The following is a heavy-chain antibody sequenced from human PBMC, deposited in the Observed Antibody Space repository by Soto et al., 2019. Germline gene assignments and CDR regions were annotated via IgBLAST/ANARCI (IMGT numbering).Heavy chain of an antibody. CDR2: IYYSGST. V-gene: IGHV4-39*01. CDR3: ARHYGSGNRFDP. Sequence: QLQLQESGPGLVKPSETLSLTCTVSGGSISSSSYYWGWIRQPPGKGLEWIGSIYYSGSTYYNPSLKSRVTISVDTSKNQFSLKLSSVTAADTAVYYCARHYGSGNRFDPWGQGTLVTVSS. J-gene: IGHJ5*02. CDR1: GGSISSSSYY. D-gene: IGHD3-10*01.